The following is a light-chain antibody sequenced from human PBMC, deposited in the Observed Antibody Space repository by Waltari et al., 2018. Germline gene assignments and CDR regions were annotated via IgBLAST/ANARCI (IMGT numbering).Light chain of an antibody. J-gene: IGLJ2*01. CDR3: QSYDSSLGGSV. CDR1: RPNIRARYD. Sequence: QSGLTQPPSASGAPGQRVTISCTATRPNIRARYDVPRYQLLPETAPSLLIYGNSNRPSGVTDRFSGSKSGTSASLAITGVQTEDEAGYYCQSYDSSLGGSVFGGGTKLTVL. V-gene: IGLV1-40*01. CDR2: GNS.